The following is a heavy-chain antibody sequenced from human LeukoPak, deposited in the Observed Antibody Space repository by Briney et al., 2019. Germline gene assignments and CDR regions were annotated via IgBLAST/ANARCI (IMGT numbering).Heavy chain of an antibody. V-gene: IGHV1-2*02. CDR1: GYTFTGYY. D-gene: IGHD1-26*01. CDR3: ARGLWVGVVGASNY. CDR2: INPNSGGT. J-gene: IGHJ4*02. Sequence: ASVKVSCKASGYTFTGYYMHWVRQAPGQGLEWMGWINPNSGGTNYAQKFQGRVTMTRDTPISTAYMELSRLRSDDTAVYYCARGLWVGVVGASNYWGQGTLVTVSS.